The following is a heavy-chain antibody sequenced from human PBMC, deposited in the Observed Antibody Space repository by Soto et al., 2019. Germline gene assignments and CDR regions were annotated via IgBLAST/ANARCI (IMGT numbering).Heavy chain of an antibody. D-gene: IGHD6-6*01. J-gene: IGHJ6*02. V-gene: IGHV1-69*12. CDR3: ARAASSIAARPSLYYYGMDV. Sequence: QVQLVQSGAEVKKPGSSVKVSCKASGGTFSSYAISWVRQAPGQGLEWMGGIIPIFGTANYAQKFQGRVTITADESTSTAYMELSSLRSEDTAVYYCARAASSIAARPSLYYYGMDVWGQGTTVTVSS. CDR2: IIPIFGTA. CDR1: GGTFSSYA.